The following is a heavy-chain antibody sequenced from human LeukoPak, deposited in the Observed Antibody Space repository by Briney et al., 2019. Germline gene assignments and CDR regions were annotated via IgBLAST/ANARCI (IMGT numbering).Heavy chain of an antibody. J-gene: IGHJ4*02. Sequence: GGALRLSCVASGVTFNSNWMSWVRQAPGKGLEWVANIKQDGSEKWYVDSVKGRFTISRHNAKNSLSLQMNSLRAEDTAVYYCARIWYFGDNNWRYFDYWGQGTLVTVSS. CDR1: GVTFNSNW. D-gene: IGHD1-20*01. CDR2: IKQDGSEK. V-gene: IGHV3-7*01. CDR3: ARIWYFGDNNWRYFDY.